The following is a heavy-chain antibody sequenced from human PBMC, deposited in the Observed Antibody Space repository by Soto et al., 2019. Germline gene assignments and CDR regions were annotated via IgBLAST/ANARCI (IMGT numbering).Heavy chain of an antibody. V-gene: IGHV5-51*01. CDR3: ARPRSGSYRLDYYGMDV. D-gene: IGHD3-10*01. J-gene: IGHJ6*02. Sequence: GESLKLSCTVSGYSFTHYFIAWVRQMPGKGLEWMGIIYPGDSDARYSPSFQGQVTMSADKSISTAYLQWSSLKASDTAMYYCARPRSGSYRLDYYGMDVWGQGTTVTVSS. CDR2: IYPGDSDA. CDR1: GYSFTHYF.